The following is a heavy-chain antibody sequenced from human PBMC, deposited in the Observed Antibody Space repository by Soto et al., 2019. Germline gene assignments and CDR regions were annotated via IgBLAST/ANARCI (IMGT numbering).Heavy chain of an antibody. CDR2: INHSGST. CDR3: ARGGQWLVLAFDI. Sequence: PSETQCLTGTVAGGHNNSYYWSWIRQPPGKGLEWIGEINHSGSTNYNPSLKSRVTISVDTSKNQFSLKLSSVTAADTAVYYCARGGQWLVLAFDIWGQGTMVTVSS. CDR1: GGHNNSYY. D-gene: IGHD6-19*01. V-gene: IGHV4-34*01. J-gene: IGHJ3*02.